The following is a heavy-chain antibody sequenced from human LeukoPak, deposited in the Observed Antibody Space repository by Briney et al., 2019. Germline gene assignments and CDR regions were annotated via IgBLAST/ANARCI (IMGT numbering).Heavy chain of an antibody. J-gene: IGHJ4*02. V-gene: IGHV4-38-2*02. Sequence: SETLSLTCTVSGYSISSGYFWGSIRQPPGKGLEWIASIYHSGNTHYNPSLKSRVTISVDTSKNQFSLRLSSVTAADTAVYYCARGRDSRGYQFMGFDSWGQGNLVTVSS. CDR1: GYSISSGYF. D-gene: IGHD3-22*01. CDR2: IYHSGNT. CDR3: ARGRDSRGYQFMGFDS.